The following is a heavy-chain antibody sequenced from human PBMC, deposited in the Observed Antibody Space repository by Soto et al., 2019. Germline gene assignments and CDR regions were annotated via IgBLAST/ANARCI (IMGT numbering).Heavy chain of an antibody. D-gene: IGHD3-22*01. V-gene: IGHV3-30-3*01. CDR3: ARVRSGYQLTNWFDP. CDR1: GFTFSSYA. CDR2: ISYDGSNK. J-gene: IGHJ5*02. Sequence: PGGSLRLSCAASGFTFSSYAMHWVRQAPGKGLEWVAVISYDGSNKYYADYVKGRFTISRDNSKNTLYLQMNSLRAEDTVVYYCARVRSGYQLTNWFDPWGQGTLVTVSS.